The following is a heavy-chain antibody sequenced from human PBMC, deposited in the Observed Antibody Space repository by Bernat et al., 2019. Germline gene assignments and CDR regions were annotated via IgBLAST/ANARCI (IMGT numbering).Heavy chain of an antibody. CDR1: GFTVSSNY. V-gene: IGHV3-53*05. CDR2: IYSGGST. Sequence: EVQLVETGGGLIQPGGSLRLSCAASGFTVSSNYMSWVRQAPGKGLEWVSVIYSGGSTYYADSVKGRFTISRDNSKNTLYLQTDSLRAEDTAVYYCGREGYWSSTNCHGRGFEIRGPGTMVTVSS. CDR3: GREGYWSSTNCHGRGFEI. D-gene: IGHD2-2*01. J-gene: IGHJ3*02.